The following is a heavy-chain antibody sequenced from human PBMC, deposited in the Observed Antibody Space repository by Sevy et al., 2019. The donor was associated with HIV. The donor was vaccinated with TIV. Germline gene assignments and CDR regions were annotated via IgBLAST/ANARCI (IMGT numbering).Heavy chain of an antibody. V-gene: IGHV3-7*03. J-gene: IGHJ6*03. Sequence: GGSLRLSCAASGFTFSSYWMSWVRQAPGKGLEWVANIKQDGSEKYYVDFVKGRFTISRDNAKNSLYLQMNSLRAEDTAVYYCARVYGGNAFGDYYYYMDVWGKGTTVTVSS. D-gene: IGHD4-17*01. CDR1: GFTFSSYW. CDR3: ARVYGGNAFGDYYYYMDV. CDR2: IKQDGSEK.